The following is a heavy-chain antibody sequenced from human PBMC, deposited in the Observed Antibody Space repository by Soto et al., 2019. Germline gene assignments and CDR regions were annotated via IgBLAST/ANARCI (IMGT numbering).Heavy chain of an antibody. Sequence: GESLKISCKGSGYSFTSYWIGWVRQMPGKGLEWMGIIYPGDSDTRYSPSFQGQVTISADKSISTAYLHWSSLKASDTATYYCARTSAAGKYYYGMDVWGQGTTVTVSS. CDR1: GYSFTSYW. J-gene: IGHJ6*02. CDR3: ARTSAAGKYYYGMDV. V-gene: IGHV5-51*01. D-gene: IGHD6-13*01. CDR2: IYPGDSDT.